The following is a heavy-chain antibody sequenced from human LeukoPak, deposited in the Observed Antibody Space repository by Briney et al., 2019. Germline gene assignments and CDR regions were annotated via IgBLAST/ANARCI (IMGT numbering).Heavy chain of an antibody. CDR1: GYTFTDYY. J-gene: IGHJ3*02. CDR2: INPNSGAT. CDR3: ARDGAFDI. V-gene: IGHV1-2*02. Sequence: ASVKVSCKAAGYTFTDYYMHWVRQAPGQGLEWMGWINPNSGATNYAQKFQGRVTLTRDTSISTAYMELSRLTSDGTAVYYCARDGAFDIWGQGTMVTVSS.